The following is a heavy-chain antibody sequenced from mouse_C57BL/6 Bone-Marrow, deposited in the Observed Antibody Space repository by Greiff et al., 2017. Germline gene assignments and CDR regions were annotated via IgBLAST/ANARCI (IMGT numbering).Heavy chain of an antibody. CDR3: ARRDYYGPYWYFDV. Sequence: VQLQQSGPELVKPGASVKISCKASGYTFTDYYMNWVKQSHGKSLEWIGDINPNNGGTSYNQKFKGKATLTVDKSSSTAYMELRSLTSEDSAVYYCARRDYYGPYWYFDVWGTGTTVTVSS. V-gene: IGHV1-26*01. D-gene: IGHD1-1*01. J-gene: IGHJ1*03. CDR1: GYTFTDYY. CDR2: INPNNGGT.